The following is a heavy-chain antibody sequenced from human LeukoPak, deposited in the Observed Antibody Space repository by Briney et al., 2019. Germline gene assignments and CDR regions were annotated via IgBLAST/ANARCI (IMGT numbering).Heavy chain of an antibody. J-gene: IGHJ4*02. CDR2: IIPILGIA. CDR3: ARDALVASLDY. CDR1: GGTFSSYA. Sequence: SVKVSCKASGGTFSSYAISWVRQAPGHGLEWMGRIIPILGIANYAQKFQGRVTITADKSTSTAYMELSSLRSEDTAVYYCARDALVASLDYWGQGTLVTVSP. V-gene: IGHV1-69*04. D-gene: IGHD2-8*02.